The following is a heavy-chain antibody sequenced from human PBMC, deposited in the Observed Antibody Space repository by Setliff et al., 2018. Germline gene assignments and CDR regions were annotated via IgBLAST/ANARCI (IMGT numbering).Heavy chain of an antibody. Sequence: GGSLRLSCAASGFTFTNYAMTWVRQAPGKGLEWVSGISGRGSSTYYADSVKGRFTISRDNSKNTLYLQMNSLRAEDTAVYYCAKEADSSGRNWFDPWGQGTLVTVSS. V-gene: IGHV3-23*01. CDR3: AKEADSSGRNWFDP. CDR2: ISGRGSST. D-gene: IGHD6-19*01. J-gene: IGHJ5*02. CDR1: GFTFTNYA.